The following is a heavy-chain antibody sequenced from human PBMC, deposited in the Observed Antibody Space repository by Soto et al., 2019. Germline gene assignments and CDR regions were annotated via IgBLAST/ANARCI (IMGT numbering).Heavy chain of an antibody. V-gene: IGHV3-23*01. D-gene: IGHD3-10*01. CDR3: ARGSEDSYPGSRIFDF. CDR2: ITDNGGDS. Sequence: EVQLLVSGGDLVQPGGSLRLSCVACGFAFGSRAMSWVRQAPGEGLEWVSTITDNGGDSKSADSVRGRFAISRDNSKNILYLQMSSLRAEDSAVYYCARGSEDSYPGSRIFDFWGRGTLVTVSS. CDR1: GFAFGSRA. J-gene: IGHJ4*02.